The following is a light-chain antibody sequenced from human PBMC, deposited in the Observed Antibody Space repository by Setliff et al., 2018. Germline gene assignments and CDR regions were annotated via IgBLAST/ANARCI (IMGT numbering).Light chain of an antibody. CDR1: SSDVGGYNF. CDR2: EVT. CDR3: SSYTSSSSYV. V-gene: IGLV2-14*01. J-gene: IGLJ1*01. Sequence: SALTQPASVSGSPGQSITISCTGTSSDVGGYNFVSWYQQHPGKAPKVMIYEVTNRPSGVSNRFSGSKSGNTASLTISGLQAEDGADYYCSSYTSSSSYVFGTGTKVTVL.